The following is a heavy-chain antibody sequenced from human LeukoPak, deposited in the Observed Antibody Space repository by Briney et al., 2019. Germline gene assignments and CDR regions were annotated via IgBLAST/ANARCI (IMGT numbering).Heavy chain of an antibody. CDR2: INHSGST. CDR1: GGSFSGYY. V-gene: IGHV4-34*01. D-gene: IGHD6-13*01. Sequence: KASETLSLTCAVYGGSFSGYYWSWIRQPPGKGLEWIGEINHSGSTNYNPSLKSRVTISVDTSKNQFPLKLSSVTAADTAVYYCARDPAAGWFDPWGQGTLVTVSS. J-gene: IGHJ5*02. CDR3: ARDPAAGWFDP.